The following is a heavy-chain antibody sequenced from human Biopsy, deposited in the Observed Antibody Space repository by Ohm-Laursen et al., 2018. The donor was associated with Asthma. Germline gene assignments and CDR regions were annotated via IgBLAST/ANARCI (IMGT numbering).Heavy chain of an antibody. J-gene: IGHJ6*02. CDR1: GGTFSSHS. D-gene: IGHD4-17*01. CDR3: AREVSTVDYGYYYFAMDV. V-gene: IGHV1-69*01. CDR2: IIPIFDTP. Sequence: VSSVKVSCKASGGTFSSHSISWVRQAPGQGLEWMGGIIPIFDTPNYAQKFQGRVTITADESTTTAYMELSSLRSEDSAVYYCAREVSTVDYGYYYFAMDVWGQGTTVTVSS.